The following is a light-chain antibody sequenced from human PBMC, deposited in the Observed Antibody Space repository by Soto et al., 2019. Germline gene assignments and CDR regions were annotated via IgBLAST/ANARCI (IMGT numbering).Light chain of an antibody. CDR1: SNDVGSHNL. Sequence: QSVLTQPASVSGSPGQSITISCTGVSNDVGSHNLVSWYQQHPGKAPKVIIYEGSKRPSGVSNRFSGSRPGNTASLTISGLQAEDEAHYYCSSYAGSSTHVVFGGGTKLTV. CDR2: EGS. CDR3: SSYAGSSTHVV. J-gene: IGLJ2*01. V-gene: IGLV2-23*01.